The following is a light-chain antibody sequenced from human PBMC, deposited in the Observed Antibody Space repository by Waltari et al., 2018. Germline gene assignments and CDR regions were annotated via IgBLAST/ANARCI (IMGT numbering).Light chain of an antibody. Sequence: EIVLAQSPGTLSLSPGDRVTLSCRARQSVSSSKVAWYQHRRGQAPRLLIFGADNRATGIPDRFSGSGSRTDFTLTISGLEPGDSAVYYCQQYGSSPPTFGPGTRLEIK. CDR1: QSVSSSK. V-gene: IGKV3-20*01. CDR3: QQYGSSPPT. J-gene: IGKJ5*01. CDR2: GAD.